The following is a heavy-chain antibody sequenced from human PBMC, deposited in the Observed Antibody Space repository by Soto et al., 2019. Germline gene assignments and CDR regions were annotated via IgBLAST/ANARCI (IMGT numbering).Heavy chain of an antibody. V-gene: IGHV3-21*01. CDR2: ISSSSSYI. Sequence: GCLSLSSAASGFTFSSYSMNCVRQAPGKGLEWVSSISSSSSYIYYADSVKGRFTISRDNAKNSLYLQMNSLRAEDTAVYYCARELSLYVDYYYGMDVWGQGTTVTVSS. J-gene: IGHJ6*02. CDR3: ARELSLYVDYYYGMDV. CDR1: GFTFSSYS. D-gene: IGHD3-16*02.